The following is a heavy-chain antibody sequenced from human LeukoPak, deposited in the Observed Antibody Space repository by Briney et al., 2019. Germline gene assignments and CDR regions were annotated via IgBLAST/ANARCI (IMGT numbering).Heavy chain of an antibody. D-gene: IGHD5-18*01. CDR3: ARGNWASHTANY. V-gene: IGHV4-34*01. J-gene: IGHJ4*02. Sequence: PSETLSLTCAVYGGSFSGYYWSWIRQPPGKGLEWIGEINHSGSTNYNPSLKSRVTISVDTSKNQFSLKLSSVTAADTAVYYCARGNWASHTANYWGQGTLVTVSS. CDR2: INHSGST. CDR1: GGSFSGYY.